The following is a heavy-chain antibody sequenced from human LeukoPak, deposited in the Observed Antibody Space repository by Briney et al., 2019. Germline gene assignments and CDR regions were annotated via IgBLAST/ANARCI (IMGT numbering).Heavy chain of an antibody. D-gene: IGHD6-13*01. J-gene: IGHJ4*02. CDR3: AKSRDSSSWDSFDY. Sequence: GGSLRLSCAASGFTFSSYVMSWVRQAPGKGLEWVSAISGSGSTYYADSVKGRFTISRDNSKNTLYLQMNSLRAEDTAVYYCAKSRDSSSWDSFDYWGQGTLVTVSS. CDR2: ISGSGST. CDR1: GFTFSSYV. V-gene: IGHV3-23*01.